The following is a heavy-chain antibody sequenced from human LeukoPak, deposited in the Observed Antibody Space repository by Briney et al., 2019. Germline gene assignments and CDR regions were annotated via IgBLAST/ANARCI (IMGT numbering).Heavy chain of an antibody. CDR1: GGSISSYY. Sequence: SETLSLTCTVSGGSISSYYWSWIRQPPGKGLEWIGYIYYSGSTNYNPSLKSRVTISVDTSKNQFSLKLSSVTAADTAVYYCASQYYYDSSGIDYWGQGTLVTVSS. J-gene: IGHJ4*02. D-gene: IGHD3-22*01. CDR2: IYYSGST. V-gene: IGHV4-59*01. CDR3: ASQYYYDSSGIDY.